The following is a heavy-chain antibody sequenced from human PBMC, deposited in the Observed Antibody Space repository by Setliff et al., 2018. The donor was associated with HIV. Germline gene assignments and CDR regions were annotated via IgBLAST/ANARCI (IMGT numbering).Heavy chain of an antibody. J-gene: IGHJ3*01. Sequence: GGSLRLSCVVSGLTFNSFWMSWVRQVPGKGLEWVSNTKNDGSVSYYVDSAKGRCTVSRDDSNNMLFLQMTSLGDDDTAIYYCAKTTMGIYPRSFDLWGPGTMVTVSS. CDR1: GLTFNSFW. CDR3: AKTTMGIYPRSFDL. CDR2: TKNDGSVS. D-gene: IGHD1-1*01. V-gene: IGHV3-7*03.